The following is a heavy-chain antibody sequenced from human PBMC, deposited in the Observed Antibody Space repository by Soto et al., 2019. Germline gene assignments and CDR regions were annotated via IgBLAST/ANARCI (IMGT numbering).Heavy chain of an antibody. J-gene: IGHJ6*02. CDR1: GYTFKTYD. D-gene: IGHD2-8*01. V-gene: IGHV1-18*01. CDR2: ISAFNGST. Sequence: VQVVQSGAEVKKPGASVKVSCEASGYTFKTYDIYWVRQAPGQGLEWMGRISAFNGSTEYAQNLHGRVTMTADTSTSTAPMELRSLTSDDTALYYCARGRRSCPIAVCYLTRHADVWGQGTTVTVSS. CDR3: ARGRRSCPIAVCYLTRHADV.